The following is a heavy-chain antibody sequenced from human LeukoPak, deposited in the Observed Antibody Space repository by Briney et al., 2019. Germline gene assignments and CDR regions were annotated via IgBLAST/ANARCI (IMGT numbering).Heavy chain of an antibody. J-gene: IGHJ5*02. CDR1: GGSISSYY. CDR2: IYYSGST. CDR3: ARLQGSGWWS. Sequence: SETLSLTCTVSGGSISSYYWNWIRQPPGKGLEWIGYIYYSGSTNYNPSLQGRVTISVDTSKNQFSLKLTSVTAADTAVYYCARLQGSGWWSWGQGTLVTVSS. V-gene: IGHV4-59*01. D-gene: IGHD6-19*01.